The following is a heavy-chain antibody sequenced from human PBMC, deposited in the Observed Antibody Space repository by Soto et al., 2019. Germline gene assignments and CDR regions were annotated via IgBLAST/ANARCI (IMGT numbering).Heavy chain of an antibody. CDR3: ARDFYGSGSDLDY. V-gene: IGHV1-3*01. CDR2: INAGKCNT. J-gene: IGHJ4*02. D-gene: IGHD3-10*01. Sequence: GASVKVSCKASGFTFKTYTIHWVRQAPGQMFEWMGWINAGKCNTEYSQKFQGRVTFTRDTPASTAYMELSILRFEDTAVYYCARDFYGSGSDLDYWGQGTLVTVSS. CDR1: GFTFKTYT.